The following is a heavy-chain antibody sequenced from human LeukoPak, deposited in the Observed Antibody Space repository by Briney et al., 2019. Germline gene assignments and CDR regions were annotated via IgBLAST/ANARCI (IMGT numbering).Heavy chain of an antibody. CDR1: GFTFSSYE. CDR2: ISSSGSTI. Sequence: GGSLRLSCAASGFTFSSYEMNWVRQAPGKGLEWVSYISSSGSTIYYADSVKGRFTISRDNAKNSLYLQMNSLRAEDTAVYYCVRDGSSWGNFDYWGQGTLVSVSS. D-gene: IGHD7-27*01. CDR3: VRDGSSWGNFDY. J-gene: IGHJ4*02. V-gene: IGHV3-48*03.